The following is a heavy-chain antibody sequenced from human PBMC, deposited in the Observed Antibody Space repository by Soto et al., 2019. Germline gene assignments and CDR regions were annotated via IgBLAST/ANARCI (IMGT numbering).Heavy chain of an antibody. V-gene: IGHV3-9*01. CDR3: AKVAAAGGYYYYYMDV. CDR2: ISWNSGSI. CDR1: GFTFDDYA. J-gene: IGHJ6*03. Sequence: GGSLRLSCAASGFTFDDYAMHWVRQAPGKGLEWVSGISWNSGSIGYADSVKGRFTISRDNAKNSLYLQMNSLRAEDTALYYCAKVAAAGGYYYYYMDVWGKGTTVTVSS. D-gene: IGHD6-13*01.